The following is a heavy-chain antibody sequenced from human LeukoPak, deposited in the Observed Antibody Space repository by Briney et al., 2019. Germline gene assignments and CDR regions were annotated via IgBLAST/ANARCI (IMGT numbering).Heavy chain of an antibody. J-gene: IGHJ4*02. CDR3: ARDGYGG. D-gene: IGHD5-12*01. CDR1: GLTFADHA. CDR2: IRINRYGGTT. V-gene: IGHV3-49*03. Sequence: PGRSLRLSCRGSGLTFADHAMSWFRQAPGKGLEWVGFIRINRYGGTTEYAASVKGRFIISRDDSKSIVSLQMNSLKTEDTAVYFCARDGYGGWGQGTLVTVSS.